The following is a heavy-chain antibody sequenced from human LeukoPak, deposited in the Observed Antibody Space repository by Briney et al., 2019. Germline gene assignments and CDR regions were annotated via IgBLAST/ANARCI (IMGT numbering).Heavy chain of an antibody. CDR2: INENGDIA. Sequence: GGSLRLSCAASGFTFDDYAMHWVRQGPGKSLEWVSLINENGDIAYYGDSVRGRFTVSRDNAKNSLYLQMNSLTTEDTAMYYCAKARWEPNFDYWGQGTLVTVSS. V-gene: IGHV3-43*02. D-gene: IGHD1-26*01. CDR1: GFTFDDYA. CDR3: AKARWEPNFDY. J-gene: IGHJ4*02.